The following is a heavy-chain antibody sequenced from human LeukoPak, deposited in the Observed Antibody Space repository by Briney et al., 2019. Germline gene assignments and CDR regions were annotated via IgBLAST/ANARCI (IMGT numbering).Heavy chain of an antibody. Sequence: GGSLRLSCAASGFTFDDYAVHWVRQAPGNGLEWVSGISWNSGSIGYADSVKGRFTISRDNAKNSLYLQMDSLRAEDTAVYYCARDSILYYYDSSGYYSAHFDYWGQGTLVTVSS. CDR2: ISWNSGSI. D-gene: IGHD3-22*01. V-gene: IGHV3-9*01. CDR1: GFTFDDYA. CDR3: ARDSILYYYDSSGYYSAHFDY. J-gene: IGHJ4*02.